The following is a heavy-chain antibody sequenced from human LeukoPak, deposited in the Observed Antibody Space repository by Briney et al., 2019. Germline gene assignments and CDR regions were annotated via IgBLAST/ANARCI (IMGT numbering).Heavy chain of an antibody. CDR2: IYYSGST. CDR3: ARVPPHGDYEDY. J-gene: IGHJ4*02. D-gene: IGHD4-17*01. V-gene: IGHV4-59*01. Sequence: SETLSLTCTASGGSISSYYWSWIRQPPGKGLEWIGYIYYSGSTNYNPSLKSRVTISVDTSKNQFSLKLSSVTAADTAVYYCARVPPHGDYEDYWGQGTLVTVSS. CDR1: GGSISSYY.